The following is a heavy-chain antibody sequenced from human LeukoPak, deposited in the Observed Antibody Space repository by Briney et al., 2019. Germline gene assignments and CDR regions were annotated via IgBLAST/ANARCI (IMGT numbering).Heavy chain of an antibody. CDR1: GFTFSGSA. D-gene: IGHD2-15*01. CDR2: IRSKANSYAT. CDR3: ARARHCSSSNCYGFDY. Sequence: GGSLRLSCAASGFTFSGSAMHWVRQASGKGLEWVGRIRSKANSYATAYAVSVKGRFTISRDDSKNTAYLQMNSLKTEDTAVYYCARARHCSSSNCYGFDYWGQGTLVTVSS. J-gene: IGHJ4*02. V-gene: IGHV3-73*01.